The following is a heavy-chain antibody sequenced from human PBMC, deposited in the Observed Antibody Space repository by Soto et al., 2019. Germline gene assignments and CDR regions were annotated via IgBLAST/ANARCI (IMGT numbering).Heavy chain of an antibody. V-gene: IGHV1-69*13. CDR3: ARDGRGGKNRTWH. Sequence: ASVKVSCKASGGTFSSYAISWVRQAPGQGLEWMGGIIPIFGTANYAQKFQGRVTITADESTSTAYMELSSLRSEDTAVYYCARDGRGGKNRTWHWGQGTLVTVSS. J-gene: IGHJ4*02. CDR1: GGTFSSYA. D-gene: IGHD2-15*01. CDR2: IIPIFGTA.